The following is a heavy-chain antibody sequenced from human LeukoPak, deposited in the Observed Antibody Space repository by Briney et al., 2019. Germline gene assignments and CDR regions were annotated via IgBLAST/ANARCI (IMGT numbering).Heavy chain of an antibody. Sequence: ASVKVSCKASGYTFTDYYMHWVRQAPGQGLEWMGWINPNSGGTYYAQNFQGRVTMTRDTSINTAYMELIRLRSDDKAMYYCARGAWFGELADTFDYWGLGTLVTVSS. J-gene: IGHJ4*02. CDR3: ARGAWFGELADTFDY. V-gene: IGHV1-2*02. CDR1: GYTFTDYY. D-gene: IGHD3-10*01. CDR2: INPNSGGT.